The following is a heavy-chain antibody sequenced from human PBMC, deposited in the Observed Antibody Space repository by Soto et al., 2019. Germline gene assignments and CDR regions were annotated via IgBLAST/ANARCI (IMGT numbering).Heavy chain of an antibody. Sequence: SETLSLTCAVSGVPISTYDCSWIRQPPGKGLEWIGYNYHSGTTNYNPSLKSRVTISVDTSKNQFSLRLTSVTAADTAIYYCVREAYIGYGQAIDYWGQGTLVTVSS. V-gene: IGHV4-59*01. D-gene: IGHD5-12*01. CDR3: VREAYIGYGQAIDY. J-gene: IGHJ4*02. CDR2: NYHSGTT. CDR1: GVPISTYD.